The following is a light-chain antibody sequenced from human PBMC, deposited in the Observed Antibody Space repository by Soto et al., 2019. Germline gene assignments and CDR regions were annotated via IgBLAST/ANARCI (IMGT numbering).Light chain of an antibody. CDR1: QSVSISY. J-gene: IGKJ4*01. V-gene: IGKV3-20*01. CDR3: QQYGSSPLT. CDR2: SAS. Sequence: EIVLTQSPGTLSLSPGERATLSCRASQSVSISYLAWYQQKPGQAPRLLIYSASSRATGIPDRFSGSGSGTDFTLTISRLEPEDFAVYYCQQYGSSPLTFGGGNKVEIK.